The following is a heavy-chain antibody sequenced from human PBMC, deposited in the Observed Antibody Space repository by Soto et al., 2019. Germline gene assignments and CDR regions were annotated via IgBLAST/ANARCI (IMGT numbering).Heavy chain of an antibody. CDR2: IDPSDSYT. CDR1: GYSFTSYW. D-gene: IGHD5-18*01. J-gene: IGHJ6*02. CDR3: ARRMDTAMAGYYYGMDV. V-gene: IGHV5-10-1*01. Sequence: PGESLKISCKGSGYSFTSYWISWVRQMPGKGLEWMGRIDPSDSYTNYSPSFQGHVTISADKSISTAYLQWSSLKASDTAMYYCARRMDTAMAGYYYGMDVWGQGTTVTVSS.